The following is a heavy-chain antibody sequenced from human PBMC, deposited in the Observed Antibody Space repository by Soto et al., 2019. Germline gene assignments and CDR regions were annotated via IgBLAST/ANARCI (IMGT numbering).Heavy chain of an antibody. J-gene: IGHJ6*03. CDR3: ARDLDGYGDYLDYYYYYMDV. D-gene: IGHD4-17*01. CDR1: GGTFSSYA. Sequence: ASVKVSCKASGGTFSSYAISWVRQAPGQGLEWMGWISAYNGTTNYAQKLQGRVTMTTDTSTSTAYMELRSLRSDDTAVYYCARDLDGYGDYLDYYYYYMDVWGKGTTVTVSS. V-gene: IGHV1-18*01. CDR2: ISAYNGTT.